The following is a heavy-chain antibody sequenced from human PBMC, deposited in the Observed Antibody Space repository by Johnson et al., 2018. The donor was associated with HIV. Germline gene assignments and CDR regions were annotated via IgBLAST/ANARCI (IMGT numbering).Heavy chain of an antibody. CDR1: GFTFSNYG. J-gene: IGHJ3*02. V-gene: IGHV3-30*02. CDR3: ATERMVVPANAFDI. CDR2: IRYDGNDQ. Sequence: QVQLVESGGGVVQPGGSLRLSCAASGFTFSNYGMHWVRQAPGKGLEWVTFIRYDGNDQYYADSVKGRFTISRDNSKNTLYLQMNSLRGEDTAVYYCATERMVVPANAFDIWGQGTMVTVSS. D-gene: IGHD2-2*01.